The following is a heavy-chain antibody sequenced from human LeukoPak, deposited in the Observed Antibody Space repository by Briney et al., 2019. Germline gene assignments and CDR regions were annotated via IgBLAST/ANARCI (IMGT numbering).Heavy chain of an antibody. CDR2: FDPEDGET. J-gene: IGHJ4*02. CDR1: GYTLTELS. D-gene: IGHD3-9*01. CDR3: ARDYDILTGYFSPPDY. Sequence: ASVKVSCKVSGYTLTELSMHWVRQAPGKGLEWMGGFDPEDGETIYAQKFQGRVTMSWDTSISTAYMQLNRLTSDDTAVYYCARDYDILTGYFSPPDYWGQGTLVTVSS. V-gene: IGHV1-24*01.